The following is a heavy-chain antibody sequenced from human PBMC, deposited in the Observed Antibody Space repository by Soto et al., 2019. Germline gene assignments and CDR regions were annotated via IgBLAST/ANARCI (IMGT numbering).Heavy chain of an antibody. CDR3: AKDMVVATIYPREYYFDY. CDR2: ISGNGGNT. CDR1: GFTFSSYA. Sequence: EVQLLESGGGLVQPGGSLRLSCAASGFTFSSYAMSWVRQAPGKGLEWVSGISGNGGNTYYTDSVKGRFTVCRDYSKNRVFLQMNSLRDEDTAVYYCAKDMVVATIYPREYYFDYWGQGILVTVSS. D-gene: IGHD2-15*01. V-gene: IGHV3-23*01. J-gene: IGHJ4*02.